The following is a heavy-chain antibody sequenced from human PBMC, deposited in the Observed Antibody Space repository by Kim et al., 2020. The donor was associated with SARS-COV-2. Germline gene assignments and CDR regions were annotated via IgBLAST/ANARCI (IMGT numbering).Heavy chain of an antibody. CDR2: IYYTGST. J-gene: IGHJ4*02. V-gene: IGHV4-39*01. CDR3: PRHPRIITFGGVVASYYFDY. D-gene: IGHD3-16*02. CDR1: GGSISATTYN. Sequence: SETLSLTCTVSGGSISATTYNWGWIRQPPGKGLEWIGSIYYTGSTNYNPSLKSRVTISVDTSKNQFSLRLSSVTAADTAVYYCPRHPRIITFGGVVASYYFDYWGQGTLVTVSS.